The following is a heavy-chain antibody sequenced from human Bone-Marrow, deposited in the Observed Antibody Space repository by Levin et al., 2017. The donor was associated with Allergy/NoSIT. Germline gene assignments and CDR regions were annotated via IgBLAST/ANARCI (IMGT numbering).Heavy chain of an antibody. V-gene: IGHV3-23*01. Sequence: GGSLRLSCAASEFTFSSYAMTWVRQAPGKGLEWVSTISGSGGRTFYADSVKGRFTFSRDNSKNTLYLQMNSLRAEDTAVYYCAKSFFPYYDILTGYYSSWGQETLVTVSS. J-gene: IGHJ5*02. CDR2: ISGSGGRT. CDR3: AKSFFPYYDILTGYYSS. D-gene: IGHD3-9*01. CDR1: EFTFSSYA.